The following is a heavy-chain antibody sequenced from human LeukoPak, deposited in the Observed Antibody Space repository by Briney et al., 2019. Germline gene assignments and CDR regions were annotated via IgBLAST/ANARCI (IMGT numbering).Heavy chain of an antibody. J-gene: IGHJ4*02. CDR3: ARDYYYDSSGYWDYYFDY. CDR1: GFTFSRFG. V-gene: IGHV3-33*01. D-gene: IGHD3-22*01. CDR2: IWYDGSNK. Sequence: GRSVRLSCAASGFTFSRFGMHWVRQAPGKGLEWVAVIWYDGSNKYHADSVKGRFTISRDNSKNTLYLEMNSLRAEDTAVYYCARDYYYDSSGYWDYYFDYWGQGTLVSVSS.